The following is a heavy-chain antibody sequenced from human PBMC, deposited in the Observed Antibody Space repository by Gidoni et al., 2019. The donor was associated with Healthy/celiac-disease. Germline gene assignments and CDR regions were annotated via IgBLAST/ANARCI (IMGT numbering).Heavy chain of an antibody. J-gene: IGHJ6*02. CDR2: IRRKAYGGTT. CDR1: GFSVGDYA. D-gene: IGHD3-10*01. Sequence: VPLVESGGGLVQPGRSLILSCTPSGFSVGDYAMSLLRQVPGTGREWVGCIRRKAYGGTTEYAASVKGRVTISRDESKSIAYLQMNSLKTEDTAVYYCTRVRVSYYYGMDVWGQGTTVTVSS. CDR3: TRVRVSYYYGMDV. V-gene: IGHV3-49*03.